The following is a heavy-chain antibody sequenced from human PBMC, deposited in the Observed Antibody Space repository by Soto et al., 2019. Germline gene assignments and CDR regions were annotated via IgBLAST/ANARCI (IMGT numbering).Heavy chain of an antibody. CDR2: IKSKTDGGTT. J-gene: IGHJ3*02. CDR3: TTDVTLLGYCSGGSCYLGGEAFDI. CDR1: GFTFSNAW. Sequence: GGSLRLSCAASGFTFSNAWMNWVRQAPGKGLEWVGRIKSKTDGGTTDYAAPVKGRFTISRDDSKNTLYLQMNSLKTEDTAVYYCTTDVTLLGYCSGGSCYLGGEAFDIWGQGTMVTVSS. D-gene: IGHD2-15*01. V-gene: IGHV3-15*07.